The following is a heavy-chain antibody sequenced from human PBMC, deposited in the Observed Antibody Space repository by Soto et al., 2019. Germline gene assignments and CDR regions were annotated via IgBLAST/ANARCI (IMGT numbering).Heavy chain of an antibody. D-gene: IGHD1-1*01. CDR1: GDSVSSNSAA. J-gene: IGHJ6*03. CDR3: ARGSWDDVTGHYYMDV. CDR2: TYYRSKWHI. Sequence: QVQLQQSGPGLVKPSQTLSLTCDISGDSVSSNSAAWNWIRQTPSRGLEWLGRTYYRSKWHINYAVSVKSRITVIPHTSKNQFSLQLNSVTPEDTAVYYCARGSWDDVTGHYYMDVWGKGTTVTVSS. V-gene: IGHV6-1*01.